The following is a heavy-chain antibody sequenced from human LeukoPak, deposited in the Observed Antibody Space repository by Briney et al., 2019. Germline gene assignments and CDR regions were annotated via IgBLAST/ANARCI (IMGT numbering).Heavy chain of an antibody. V-gene: IGHV3-23*01. D-gene: IGHD3-22*01. CDR1: GFSFSSYA. CDR2: ISGTGVST. Sequence: GGSLRLSCAASGFSFSSYAMSWVRQAPGKGLEWVSTISGTGVSTYYAHSVKGRFTISRDNSKNTVYLQINSLRAEDTALYYCAKDSSGYYHAWYYFDYWGQGSLVTVSS. J-gene: IGHJ4*02. CDR3: AKDSSGYYHAWYYFDY.